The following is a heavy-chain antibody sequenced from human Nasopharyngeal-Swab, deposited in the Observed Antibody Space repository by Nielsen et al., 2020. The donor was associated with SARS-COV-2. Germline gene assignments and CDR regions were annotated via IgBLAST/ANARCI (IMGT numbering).Heavy chain of an antibody. V-gene: IGHV3-11*04. CDR1: GFTFSDYY. CDR3: ARYGGIQILTGYFDY. D-gene: IGHD3-9*01. J-gene: IGHJ4*02. CDR2: ISSSGSTI. Sequence: GESLKISCAASGFTFSDYYMSRIRQAPGKGLEWVSYISSSGSTIYYADSVKGRFTISRDNAKNSLYLQMNSLRAEDTAVYYCARYGGIQILTGYFDYWGPGTLVTVSS.